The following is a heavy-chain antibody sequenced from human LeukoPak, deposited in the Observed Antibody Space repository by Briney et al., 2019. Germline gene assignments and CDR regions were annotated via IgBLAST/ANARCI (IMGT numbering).Heavy chain of an antibody. CDR3: AKGIYSSGWSYFDY. CDR1: GFTFSSYG. Sequence: GGSLRLSCAASGFTFSSYGMHWVRQAPGKGLEWVAVISYDGSNKYYADPVKGRFTISRDNSKNTLYLQMNSLRDEDTAVYYCAKGIYSSGWSYFDYWGHGTLVTVSS. V-gene: IGHV3-30*18. CDR2: ISYDGSNK. J-gene: IGHJ4*01. D-gene: IGHD6-19*01.